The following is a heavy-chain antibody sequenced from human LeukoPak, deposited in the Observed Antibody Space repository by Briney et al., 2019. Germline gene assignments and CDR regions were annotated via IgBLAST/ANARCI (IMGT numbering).Heavy chain of an antibody. D-gene: IGHD5-24*01. CDR2: IYHSGST. CDR1: GGSISSYY. CDR3: ARERRDGYNGYYFDY. Sequence: PSETLSLTCTVSGGSISSYYWSWIRQPPGKGLEWIGYIYHSGSTNYNPSLKSRVTISVDTSKNQFSLKLSSVTAADTAVYYCARERRDGYNGYYFDYWGQGTLVTVSS. J-gene: IGHJ4*02. V-gene: IGHV4-59*01.